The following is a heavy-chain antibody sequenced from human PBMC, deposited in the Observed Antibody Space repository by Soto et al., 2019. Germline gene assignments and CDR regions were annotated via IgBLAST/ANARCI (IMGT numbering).Heavy chain of an antibody. V-gene: IGHV3-30*18. CDR1: GFTFSRYG. CDR3: AKDKVPVVVTAPFDY. J-gene: IGHJ4*02. D-gene: IGHD2-21*02. CDR2: ISYDGSNK. Sequence: QGQLVESGGGVVQPGRSLRLYCAASGFTFSRYGMHWVRQAPGKGLEWVAVISYDGSNKYYADSVKGRFTVSRDKSKNTLYLQVNSLRADDTAVYYCAKDKVPVVVTAPFDYWGQGTLVTVSS.